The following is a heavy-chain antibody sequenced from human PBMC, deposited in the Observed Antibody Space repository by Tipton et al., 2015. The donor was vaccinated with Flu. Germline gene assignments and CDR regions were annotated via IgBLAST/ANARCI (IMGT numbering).Heavy chain of an antibody. D-gene: IGHD4-23*01. Sequence: GSLRLSCAASGFTFSTYAMSWVRQAPGKGLEWVSVISGGGGRTYYADSVKGRFTISRDNSKNTLYLQMNSLRAEDTAVYYCAKGPSSGNYFAEYFQYWGQGTLVSVSS. J-gene: IGHJ1*01. V-gene: IGHV3-23*01. CDR2: ISGGGGRT. CDR1: GFTFSTYA. CDR3: AKGPSSGNYFAEYFQY.